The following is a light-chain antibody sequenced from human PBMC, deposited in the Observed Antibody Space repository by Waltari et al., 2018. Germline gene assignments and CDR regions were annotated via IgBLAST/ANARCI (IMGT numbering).Light chain of an antibody. CDR3: MQGTHWPLT. V-gene: IGKV2-30*02. CDR1: PSLVHSDGNTY. CDR2: KVS. Sequence: DVVLTQSPLSLPVTLGQPASISCTSSPSLVHSDGNTYLAWFHQRPGQSPRRLIYKVSNRESGVPDRFSASGSGTDFTLKISRVEAEDVGVYYCMQGTHWPLTFGGGTKVEMK. J-gene: IGKJ4*01.